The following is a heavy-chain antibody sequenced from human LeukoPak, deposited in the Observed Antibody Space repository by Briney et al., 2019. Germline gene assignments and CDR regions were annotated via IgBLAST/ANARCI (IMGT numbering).Heavy chain of an antibody. J-gene: IGHJ4*02. CDR1: GFTFSSYG. V-gene: IGHV3-30*02. D-gene: IGHD2-2*01. CDR2: IRYDGSNK. Sequence: GGSLRLSCAASGFTFSSYGMHWVRQAPGKGLEWVAFIRYDGSNKYYADSVKGRFTISRDNSKNTLYLQMNSLRAEDTAVYYCAKDGDCSSTSCYPDYFDYWGQGTLVTVSS. CDR3: AKDGDCSSTSCYPDYFDY.